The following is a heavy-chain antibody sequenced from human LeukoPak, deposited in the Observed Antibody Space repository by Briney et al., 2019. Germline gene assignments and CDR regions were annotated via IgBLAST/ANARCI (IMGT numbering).Heavy chain of an antibody. J-gene: IGHJ4*02. D-gene: IGHD6-19*01. CDR2: TYHSGTT. CDR3: ARAVYSSGWYAY. V-gene: IGHV4-38-2*02. CDR1: GYSISDGFY. Sequence: SETLSLTCTVSGYSISDGFYWDWIRQTPGKGLEWIGSTYHSGTTNYNPSLKSRVTISVDTSKNQFSLKLSSVTAADTAVYYCARAVYSSGWYAYWGQGTLVTVSS.